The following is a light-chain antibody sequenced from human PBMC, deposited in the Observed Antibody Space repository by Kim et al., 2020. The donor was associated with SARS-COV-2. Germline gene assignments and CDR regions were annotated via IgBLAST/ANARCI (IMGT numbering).Light chain of an antibody. J-gene: IGKJ1*01. CDR1: QSISSR. CDR3: QQYNGYSWT. V-gene: IGKV1-5*03. Sequence: ASVGDRVTITCRASQSISSRVAWYQQKPGKAPKLLIYKASSLESGVPSRFSGSGSGTEFTLTISSLQPDDFATYYCQQYNGYSWTFGQGTKVDIK. CDR2: KAS.